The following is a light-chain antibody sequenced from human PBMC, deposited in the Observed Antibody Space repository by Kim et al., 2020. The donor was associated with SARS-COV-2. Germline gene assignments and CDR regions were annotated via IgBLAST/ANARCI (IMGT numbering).Light chain of an antibody. Sequence: LSPGERATLACRASQRVSSNLAWYQQKPGQAPRLLIYGASTRATGIPTRFSGGGSGTEFTLRISSLQSEDSAVYYCQQNNNWPLTFGGGTKVDIK. J-gene: IGKJ4*01. CDR2: GAS. V-gene: IGKV3-15*01. CDR1: QRVSSN. CDR3: QQNNNWPLT.